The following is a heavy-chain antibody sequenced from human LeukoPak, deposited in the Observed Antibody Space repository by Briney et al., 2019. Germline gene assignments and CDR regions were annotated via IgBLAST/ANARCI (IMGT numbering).Heavy chain of an antibody. CDR2: IYYSGST. Sequence: TASETLSLTCTVSGGSISSYYWSWIRQPPGKGLEWIGYIYYSGSTNYNPSLKSRVTISVDTSKNQFSLKLSSVTAADTAVYYCARDRPGYSYGSGDYYYGMDVWGRGTTVTVSS. D-gene: IGHD5-18*01. J-gene: IGHJ6*02. V-gene: IGHV4-59*01. CDR3: ARDRPGYSYGSGDYYYGMDV. CDR1: GGSISSYY.